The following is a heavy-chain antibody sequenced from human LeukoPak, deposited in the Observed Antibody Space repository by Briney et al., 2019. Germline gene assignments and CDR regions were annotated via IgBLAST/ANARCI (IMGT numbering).Heavy chain of an antibody. V-gene: IGHV1-8*01. D-gene: IGHD4-17*01. CDR2: MNPNSGNT. Sequence: GASVKVSCKASGYTFTSYDINWVRQATGQGLEWMGWMNPNSGNTGYAQKFQGRVTMTRNTSISTAYMELSSLRSEDTAVYYCARENGGDYVNPIDYWGQGTLVTVSS. J-gene: IGHJ4*02. CDR3: ARENGGDYVNPIDY. CDR1: GYTFTSYD.